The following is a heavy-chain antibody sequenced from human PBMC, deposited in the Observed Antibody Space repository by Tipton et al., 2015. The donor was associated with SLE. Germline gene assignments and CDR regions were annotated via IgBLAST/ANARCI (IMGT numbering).Heavy chain of an antibody. V-gene: IGHV4-4*07. CDR3: ARWTAMTTQSYYFDY. CDR2: IYTSGST. D-gene: IGHD5-18*01. CDR1: GGSISSYY. J-gene: IGHJ4*02. Sequence: TLSLTCTVSGGSISSYYWSWIRQPAGKGLEWIGRIYTSGSTNYNPSLKSRVTMSVDTSKNQFSLKLSSVTAADTAVYYCARWTAMTTQSYYFDYWGQGTLVTVSS.